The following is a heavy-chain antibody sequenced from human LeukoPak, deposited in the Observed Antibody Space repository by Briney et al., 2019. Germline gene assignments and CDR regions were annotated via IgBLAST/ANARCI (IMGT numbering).Heavy chain of an antibody. Sequence: PGGSLRLSCAASGFTFSSHGMHWVRQAPGKGLEWVAVISYDGSNKYYADSVKGRFTISRDNSKNTLYLQMNSLRAEDTAVYYCFTYYYDSSGYTFDYWGQGTLVTVSS. CDR3: FTYYYDSSGYTFDY. CDR2: ISYDGSNK. D-gene: IGHD3-22*01. V-gene: IGHV3-30*03. CDR1: GFTFSSHG. J-gene: IGHJ4*02.